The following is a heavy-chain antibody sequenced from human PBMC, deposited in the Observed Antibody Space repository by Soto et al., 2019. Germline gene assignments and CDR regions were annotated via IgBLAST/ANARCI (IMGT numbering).Heavy chain of an antibody. CDR2: IRSKAYGGTT. CDR1: GFTFGDYA. CDR3: TRDSGYYDYVWGSYRRFDY. Sequence: GGSLRLSCTASGFTFGDYAMSWFRQAPGKGLEWVGFIRSKAYGGTTEYAASVKGRFTISRDDSKSIAYLQMNSLKTEDTAVYYCTRDSGYYDYVWGSYRRFDYWGQGTLVTVSS. D-gene: IGHD3-16*02. J-gene: IGHJ4*02. V-gene: IGHV3-49*03.